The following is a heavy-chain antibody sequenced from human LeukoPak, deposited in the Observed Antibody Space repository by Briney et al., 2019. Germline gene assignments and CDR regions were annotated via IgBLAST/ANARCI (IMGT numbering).Heavy chain of an antibody. V-gene: IGHV3-21*01. J-gene: IGHJ4*02. CDR3: ARDGARPAIWFDY. CDR2: ISSSSYI. Sequence: PGGSLRLSCAASEFTFSSYSMNWVRQAPGKGLEWVSSISSSSYIYYADSVKGRFTISRDNAKNSLYLQMNSLRAEDTAVYYCARDGARPAIWFDYWGQGTLVTVSS. D-gene: IGHD6-6*01. CDR1: EFTFSSYS.